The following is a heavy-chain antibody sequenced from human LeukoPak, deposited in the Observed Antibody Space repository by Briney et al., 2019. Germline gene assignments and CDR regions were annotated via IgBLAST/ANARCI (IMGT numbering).Heavy chain of an antibody. J-gene: IGHJ3*02. D-gene: IGHD3-10*01. CDR2: ISAYNGNT. CDR3: ARDDGLLWFGDPYSDAFDI. CDR1: GYTFTSYG. V-gene: IGHV1-18*01. Sequence: GASVKVSCKASGYTFTSYGISWVRQAPGQGLEWMGWISAYNGNTNYAQKLQGRVTMTTDTSTSTAYMELRSLRSDDTAVYYCARDDGLLWFGDPYSDAFDIWGQGTMVTVSS.